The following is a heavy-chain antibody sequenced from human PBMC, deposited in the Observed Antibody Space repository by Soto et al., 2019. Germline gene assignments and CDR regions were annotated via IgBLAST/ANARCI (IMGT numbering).Heavy chain of an antibody. D-gene: IGHD6-6*01. Sequence: GGSLRLSCAASGFTFSSYAMHWVRQAPGKGLEWVAVISYDGSNKYYADSVKGRFTISRDNSKNTLYLQMNSLRAEDTAVYYCARDSSSLLNYFQHWGQGTLVTVSS. CDR2: ISYDGSNK. V-gene: IGHV3-30-3*01. J-gene: IGHJ1*01. CDR3: ARDSSSLLNYFQH. CDR1: GFTFSSYA.